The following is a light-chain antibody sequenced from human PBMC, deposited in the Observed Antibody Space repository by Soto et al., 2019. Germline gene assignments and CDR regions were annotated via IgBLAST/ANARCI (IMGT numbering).Light chain of an antibody. V-gene: IGKV3D-20*02. CDR3: QQRNSRPSIT. CDR2: GAS. CDR1: QSVSSSY. J-gene: IGKJ5*01. Sequence: EIVLTQSPGTLSLPPGERATLSCRASQSVSSSYLAWYQQKPGQAPRLLIYGASSRATGIPDRFSGSGSGTDFTLTISRLEPEDFAVYHCQQRNSRPSITFGQGTRLEIK.